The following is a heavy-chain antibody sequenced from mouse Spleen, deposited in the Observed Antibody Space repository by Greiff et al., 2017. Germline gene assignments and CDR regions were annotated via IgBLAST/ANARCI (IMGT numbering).Heavy chain of an antibody. CDR1: GFTFSDYG. Sequence: DVMLVESGGGLVKPGGSLKLSCAASGFTFSDYGMHWVRQAPEKGLEWVAYISSGSSTIYYADTVKGRFTISRDNAKNTLFLQMTSLRSEDTAMYYCARPPYYDYDDGFAYWGQGTLVTVSA. CDR2: ISSGSSTI. D-gene: IGHD2-4*01. V-gene: IGHV5-17*01. J-gene: IGHJ3*01. CDR3: ARPPYYDYDDGFAY.